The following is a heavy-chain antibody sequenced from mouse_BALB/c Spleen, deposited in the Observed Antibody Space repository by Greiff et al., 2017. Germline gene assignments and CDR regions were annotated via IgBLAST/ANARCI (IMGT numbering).Heavy chain of an antibody. D-gene: IGHD2-14*01. CDR2: IWSGGST. CDR3: ARKVYYRYDGGYAMDY. CDR1: GFSLTSYG. J-gene: IGHJ4*01. Sequence: VKLVESGPGLVQPSQSLSITCTVSGFSLTSYGVHWVRQSPGKGLEWLGVIWSGGSTDYNAAFISRLSISKDNSKSQVFFKMNSLQANDTAIYYCARKVYYRYDGGYAMDYWGQGTSVTVSS. V-gene: IGHV2-2*02.